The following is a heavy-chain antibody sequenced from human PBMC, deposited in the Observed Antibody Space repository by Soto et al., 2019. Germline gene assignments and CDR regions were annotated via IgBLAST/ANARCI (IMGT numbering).Heavy chain of an antibody. Sequence: PSETLSLTCTVSGGSISSYYWSWIRQPPGKGLEWIGYIYYSGSTNYNPSLKSRVTISVDTSKNQFSLKLSSVTAADTAVYYCARVRGNYYDSSGYYSGEYYFDDWGQGTLVTVSS. CDR2: IYYSGST. D-gene: IGHD3-22*01. J-gene: IGHJ4*02. CDR3: ARVRGNYYDSSGYYSGEYYFDD. V-gene: IGHV4-59*01. CDR1: GGSISSYY.